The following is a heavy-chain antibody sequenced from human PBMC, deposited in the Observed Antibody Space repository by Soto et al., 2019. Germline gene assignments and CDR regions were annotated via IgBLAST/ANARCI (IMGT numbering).Heavy chain of an antibody. CDR3: ARRGSGHTFDY. D-gene: IGHD3-10*01. CDR1: GASISRTGFH. Sequence: QLQLQESGPGLVKPSETLSLTCAVSGASISRTGFHWGWIRQPPGQGLEWIGSIYEGGTTFYNSSLKSRVTISADTSKNHVSLKLKSVTSADTAVYFCARRGSGHTFDYWGQGTLVTVSS. J-gene: IGHJ4*02. CDR2: IYEGGTT. V-gene: IGHV4-39*01.